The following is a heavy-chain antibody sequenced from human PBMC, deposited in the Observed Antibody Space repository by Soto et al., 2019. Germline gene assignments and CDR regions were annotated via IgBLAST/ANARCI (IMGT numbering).Heavy chain of an antibody. Sequence: SETLSLTCSVSGGSISSGYYYWSWIRQPPGKGLEWIGNIYYSGNTYYNPSLKSRLIISIDTSKNQFSLKVGSVTAADTAAYYCARGATVTQYDYWGQGTLVTVSS. CDR2: IYYSGNT. D-gene: IGHD4-17*01. CDR1: GGSISSGYYY. J-gene: IGHJ4*02. V-gene: IGHV4-30-4*01. CDR3: ARGATVTQYDY.